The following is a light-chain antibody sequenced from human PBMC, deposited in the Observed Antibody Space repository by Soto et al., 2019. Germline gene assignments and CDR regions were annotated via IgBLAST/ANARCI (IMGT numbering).Light chain of an antibody. V-gene: IGLV2-14*01. CDR2: EVN. CDR3: ASFRSGTTLV. J-gene: IGLJ1*01. CDR1: RSDIGDSNF. Sequence: QSALTQPASVSGSPGQSVTISCTGPRSDIGDSNFISWYQHSPGKAPRLLIYEVNNRPSGVSRRFPGSKAGNTASLTISGLLDDDEADYFCASFRSGTTLVFGSGTKVTVL.